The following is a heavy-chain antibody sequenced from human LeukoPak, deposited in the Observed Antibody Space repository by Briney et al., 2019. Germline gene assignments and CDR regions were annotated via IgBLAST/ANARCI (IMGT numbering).Heavy chain of an antibody. CDR1: GDSVSSDSA. CDR3: ARDSGNYSPHFDY. D-gene: IGHD1-7*01. V-gene: IGHV6-1*01. Sequence: SQTLSLTCAISGDSVSSDSAWNWIRQSPSRGLEWLGRTYYRSKWYNDYALSMNSRITINPDTSKNQFSLQLKSVTPEDTAVYYCARDSGNYSPHFDYWGQGTLATVSS. CDR2: TYYRSKWYN. J-gene: IGHJ4*02.